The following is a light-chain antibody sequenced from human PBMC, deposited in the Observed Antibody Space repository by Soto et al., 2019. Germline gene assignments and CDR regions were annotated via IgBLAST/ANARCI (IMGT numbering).Light chain of an antibody. CDR3: QVWDRSNSYV. J-gene: IGLJ1*01. CDR2: YDS. CDR1: NIGSNS. Sequence: SYELTQPPSVSVAPGKTARITCGGNNIGSNSVHWYQQKPGQAPVLVIYYDSDRPSGIPERFSGSNSGNTATLTISRVEAGDEADYHCQVWDRSNSYVFGTGTKVTVL. V-gene: IGLV3-21*04.